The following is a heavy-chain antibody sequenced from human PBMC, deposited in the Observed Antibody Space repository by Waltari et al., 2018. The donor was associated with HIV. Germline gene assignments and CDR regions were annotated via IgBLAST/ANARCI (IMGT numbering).Heavy chain of an antibody. CDR2: IKRDGGDK. J-gene: IGHJ4*02. V-gene: IGHV3-7*01. CDR1: GFTFDDYW. CDR3: ARGRGYYFGSPYYFDS. D-gene: IGHD3-10*01. Sequence: EVQVVESGGALVQPGGSLRLSCAASGFTFDDYWMTWGRQAPGEGLEWVASIKRDGGDKSYVDSVKGRFSVSRDNAKRSLYLQMSSLRVEDTARYFCARGRGYYFGSPYYFDSWGQGTLVTVSS.